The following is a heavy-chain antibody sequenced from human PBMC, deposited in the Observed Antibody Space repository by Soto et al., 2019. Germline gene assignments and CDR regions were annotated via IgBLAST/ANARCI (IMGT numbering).Heavy chain of an antibody. CDR3: ARSYSSSSECYFDL. CDR2: INNDGSTT. V-gene: IGHV3-74*01. Sequence: GGSLRLSCAASGFTFSTFWMQWVRQVPGEGLVWVSYINNDGSTTTYAESVKGRFTISRDNAKNTLYLMMNSLSAEDTAVYYCARSYSSSSECYFDLWGRGTLVTVSS. J-gene: IGHJ2*01. CDR1: GFTFSTFW. D-gene: IGHD6-6*01.